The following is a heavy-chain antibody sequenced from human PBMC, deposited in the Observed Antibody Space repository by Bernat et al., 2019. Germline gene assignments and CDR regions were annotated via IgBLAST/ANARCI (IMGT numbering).Heavy chain of an antibody. CDR3: AKDLYYDSSGYHAFDI. CDR1: GFTFDDYA. D-gene: IGHD3-22*01. CDR2: ISGDGGST. Sequence: EVQLVESGGGVVQPGGSLRLSCAASGFTFDDYAMHWVRQAPGKGLEWVSLISGDGGSTYYADSVEGRFTISRDNSKNSLYLQMNSLRTEDTALYYCAKDLYYDSSGYHAFDIWGQGTMVTVSS. V-gene: IGHV3-43*02. J-gene: IGHJ3*02.